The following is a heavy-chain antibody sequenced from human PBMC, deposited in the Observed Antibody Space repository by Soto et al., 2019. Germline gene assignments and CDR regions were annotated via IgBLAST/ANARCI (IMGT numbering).Heavy chain of an antibody. CDR2: INPNGGSK. V-gene: IGHV1-46*01. Sequence: QVQLVQSGAEVKKPGASVKVSCKASGYTFIHYYIHWVRQAPGQGLEWMAIINPNGGSKNYAQKFQGRGTVTSDTSTSTVSMELNSLGSDDTAVYFCARSLLQGDFWGQGTLVTVSS. J-gene: IGHJ4*02. CDR1: GYTFIHYY. CDR3: ARSLLQGDF. D-gene: IGHD2-21*01.